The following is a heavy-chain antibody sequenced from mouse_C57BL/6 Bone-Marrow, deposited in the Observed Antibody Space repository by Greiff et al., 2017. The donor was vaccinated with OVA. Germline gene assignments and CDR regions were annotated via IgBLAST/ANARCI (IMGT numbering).Heavy chain of an antibody. CDR1: GFTFSDYY. CDR2: ISNGGGST. J-gene: IGHJ2*01. V-gene: IGHV5-12*01. Sequence: DVKLVESGGGLVQPGGSLKLSCAASGFTFSDYYMYWVRQTPEKRLEWVAYISNGGGSTYYPDTVKGRFTISRDNAKNTLYLQMSRLKSEDTAMYYCARGSFDYWGQGTTLTVSS. CDR3: ARGSFDY.